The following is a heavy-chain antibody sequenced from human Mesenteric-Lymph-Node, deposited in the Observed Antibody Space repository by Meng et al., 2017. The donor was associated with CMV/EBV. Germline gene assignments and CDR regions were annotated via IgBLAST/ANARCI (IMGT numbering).Heavy chain of an antibody. V-gene: IGHV4-30-4*08. CDR3: ARDTILRGVMGSWFDP. CDR1: CSISSGDYY. J-gene: IGHJ5*02. D-gene: IGHD3-10*01. CDR2: IYYSGST. Sequence: CSISSGDYYWRWIRPPPGKGLEWIGYIYYSGSTYYNPSLESRITISVDTSNNQFSLKLSSVTAADTAVYYCARDTILRGVMGSWFDPWGQGTLVTVSS.